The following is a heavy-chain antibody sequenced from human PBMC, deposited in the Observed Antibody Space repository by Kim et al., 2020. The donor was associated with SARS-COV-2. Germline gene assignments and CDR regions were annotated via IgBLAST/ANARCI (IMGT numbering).Heavy chain of an antibody. V-gene: IGHV6-1*01. J-gene: IGHJ4*02. D-gene: IGHD7-27*01. CDR3: ARQMSGRFDF. Sequence: STKYAVSVQSRIDINADTSTNQFSLQLNYVTPEDTALYYCARQMSGRFDFWGQGTLVTVSS. CDR2: ST.